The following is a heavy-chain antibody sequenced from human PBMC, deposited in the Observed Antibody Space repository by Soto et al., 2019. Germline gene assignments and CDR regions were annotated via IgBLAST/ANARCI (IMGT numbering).Heavy chain of an antibody. CDR3: VRGGSCTNGVCSVFDY. V-gene: IGHV4-31*03. Sequence: SETLSLTCTVSGGSVSSVGYYWSWIRQHPGKGLEWIGYTTYSGNTYYNPSLESRVTMPADTSKNQFSLKLSSVTAADTAVYFCVRGGSCTNGVCSVFDYWGQGTLVTVSS. CDR1: GGSVSSVGYY. J-gene: IGHJ4*02. D-gene: IGHD2-8*01. CDR2: TTYSGNT.